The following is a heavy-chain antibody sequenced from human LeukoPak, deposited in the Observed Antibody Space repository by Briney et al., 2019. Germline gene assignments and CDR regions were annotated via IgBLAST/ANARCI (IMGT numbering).Heavy chain of an antibody. J-gene: IGHJ4*02. D-gene: IGHD3-3*01. Sequence: GGPLQFSWKGSGSRFTSYWIGWARQLPGRGLEWMGIIYPGDSDTRYSPSFQGQVTISADKSIRTAYLQWSSLKASDTAMFYWARLEDLWSGFDYWGQGTLVTVSS. CDR1: GSRFTSYW. V-gene: IGHV5-51*01. CDR2: IYPGDSDT. CDR3: ARLEDLWSGFDY.